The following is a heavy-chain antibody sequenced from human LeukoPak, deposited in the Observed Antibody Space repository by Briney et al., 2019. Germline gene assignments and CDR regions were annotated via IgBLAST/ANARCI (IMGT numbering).Heavy chain of an antibody. J-gene: IGHJ5*02. D-gene: IGHD3-10*01. V-gene: IGHV4-4*07. CDR3: ARDSGTTGEVKFDP. Sequence: SETLSLTCTVSGGSLSSYWSWIRPPAGKGLEWIGRIYGSGTTTYNPSLKSRVSMSIDTSKNQFSLKLMSVTAADTAVYYCARDSGTTGEVKFDPWGQGTLVTVSS. CDR2: IYGSGTT. CDR1: GGSLSSY.